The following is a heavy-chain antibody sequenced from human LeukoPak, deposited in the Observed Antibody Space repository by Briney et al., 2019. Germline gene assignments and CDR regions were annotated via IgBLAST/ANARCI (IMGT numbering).Heavy chain of an antibody. Sequence: ASVKVSCKASGYTFTGYYMHWVRQAPGQGLEWMGWINPNSGGTNYAQKFQGWVTMTRDTSISTAYMELSRLRSDDTAVYYCARELYYYDSSGYPLSWFDPWGQGTLVTVSS. CDR3: ARELYYYDSSGYPLSWFDP. CDR1: GYTFTGYY. CDR2: INPNSGGT. D-gene: IGHD3-22*01. V-gene: IGHV1-2*04. J-gene: IGHJ5*02.